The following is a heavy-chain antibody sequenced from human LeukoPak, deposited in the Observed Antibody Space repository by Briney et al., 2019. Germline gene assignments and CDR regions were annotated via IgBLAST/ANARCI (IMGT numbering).Heavy chain of an antibody. Sequence: GGSLRLSCVASGFSFNSYGMTWVRQAPGKGLEWVSFISTTSSYIYYADSVKGRFTISRDNAKNSLYLQMNSLRAEDTAVYYCARSHCSSTSCYTVDAFDIWGQGTMVTVSS. CDR2: ISTTSSYI. CDR1: GFSFNSYG. J-gene: IGHJ3*02. V-gene: IGHV3-21*01. CDR3: ARSHCSSTSCYTVDAFDI. D-gene: IGHD2-2*02.